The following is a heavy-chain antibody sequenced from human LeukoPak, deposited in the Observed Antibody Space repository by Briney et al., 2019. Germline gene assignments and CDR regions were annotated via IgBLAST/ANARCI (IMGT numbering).Heavy chain of an antibody. D-gene: IGHD2-2*01. CDR3: ARGRATVVLSATRQWSQSDNYYGMDV. J-gene: IGHJ6*04. V-gene: IGHV4-34*01. CDR1: GGSFSDYQ. Sequence: KPSETLSLTCAVYGGSFSDYQWSWIRQPPGKGLEWIGEINHSGGTNYNPSLESRVTISVDTSKNQFSLKLSSVTAADTAVYYCARGRATVVLSATRQWSQSDNYYGMDVWGKGTTVIVPS. CDR2: INHSGGT.